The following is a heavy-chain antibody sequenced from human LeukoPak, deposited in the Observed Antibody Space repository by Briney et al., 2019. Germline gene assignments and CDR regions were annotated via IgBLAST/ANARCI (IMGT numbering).Heavy chain of an antibody. V-gene: IGHV1-24*01. CDR2: CNPEEGKT. Sequence: GSSVKVSCNVSGYTLTELSMHWVRQAPRKGLEWMGGCNPEEGKTIYAQNCQGRVTMTEDTSTDTAYMELSSLRSEDTAVYYCATASLMVRGVIMFFDYWGQGTLVTVSS. CDR1: GYTLTELS. D-gene: IGHD3-10*01. CDR3: ATASLMVRGVIMFFDY. J-gene: IGHJ4*02.